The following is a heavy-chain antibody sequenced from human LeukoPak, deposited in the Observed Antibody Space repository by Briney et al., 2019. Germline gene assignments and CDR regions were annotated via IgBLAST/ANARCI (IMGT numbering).Heavy chain of an antibody. J-gene: IGHJ4*02. CDR3: TYSSAYYYLDY. CDR1: GGSISNYY. Sequence: SETLSLTCTVSGGSISNYYWSWIRQPPPKGLEWVGYIYYSGTANYNPSLKSRVTISVDTSKNQFSLKLNSVTAADAAVYYCTYSSAYYYLDYWGQGTLVTVSS. D-gene: IGHD3-22*01. CDR2: IYYSGTA. V-gene: IGHV4-59*08.